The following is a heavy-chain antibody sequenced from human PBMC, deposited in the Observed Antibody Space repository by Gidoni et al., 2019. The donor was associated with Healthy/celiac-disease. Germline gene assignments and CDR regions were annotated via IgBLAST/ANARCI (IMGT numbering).Heavy chain of an antibody. Sequence: EVQLLESGGGLVQPGGSLRLSCAASGFTFSSYAMSWVRQAPGKGLEWVSAISGSGGSTYYADSVKGRFTISRDNSKNTLYLQMNSLRAEDTAVYYCAKGPLSPAGWLQVYYFDYWGQGTLVTVSS. J-gene: IGHJ4*02. CDR1: GFTFSSYA. CDR2: ISGSGGST. CDR3: AKGPLSPAGWLQVYYFDY. V-gene: IGHV3-23*01. D-gene: IGHD5-12*01.